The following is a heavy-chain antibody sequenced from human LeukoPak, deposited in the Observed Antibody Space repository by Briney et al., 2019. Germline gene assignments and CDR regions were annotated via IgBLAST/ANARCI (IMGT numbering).Heavy chain of an antibody. Sequence: SETLSLTCTVSGGSISSYYWSWIRQPAGKGLEWIGRIYTSGSTNYNPSLKSRVTMSVDTSKNQLSLKLSSVTAADTAVYYCARDWWAVAKLDAFDIWGQGTMVTVSS. V-gene: IGHV4-4*07. J-gene: IGHJ3*02. D-gene: IGHD6-19*01. CDR1: GGSISSYY. CDR2: IYTSGST. CDR3: ARDWWAVAKLDAFDI.